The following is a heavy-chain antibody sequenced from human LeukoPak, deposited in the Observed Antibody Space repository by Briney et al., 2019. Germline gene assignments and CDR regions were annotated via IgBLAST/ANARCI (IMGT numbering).Heavy chain of an antibody. CDR2: IYNSGST. CDR1: GGSISSYY. D-gene: IGHD3-16*02. Sequence: PSETLSLTCTVSGGSISSYYWSWIRQPPGKGLEWIGYIYNSGSTNYNPSLKSRVTISLDTSKNQFSLKLSSVTAADTAAYYCARYSLYDYVWGSYRQTFAFDYWGQGTLVTVSS. J-gene: IGHJ4*02. CDR3: ARYSLYDYVWGSYRQTFAFDY. V-gene: IGHV4-59*01.